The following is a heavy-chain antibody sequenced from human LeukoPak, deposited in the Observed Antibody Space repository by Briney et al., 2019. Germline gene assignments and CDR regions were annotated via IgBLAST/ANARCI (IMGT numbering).Heavy chain of an antibody. CDR1: GGSISSYY. J-gene: IGHJ2*01. CDR2: IYYSGST. CDR3: ASLGYCSGGSCPDWYFDL. D-gene: IGHD2-15*01. Sequence: SETLSLTCTVSGGSISSYYWSWIRQPPGKGLEWIGYIYYSGSTNYNPSLKSRVTISVDTSKNQFSLKLSSVTAADTAMYYCASLGYCSGGSCPDWYFDLWGRGTLVTVSS. V-gene: IGHV4-59*08.